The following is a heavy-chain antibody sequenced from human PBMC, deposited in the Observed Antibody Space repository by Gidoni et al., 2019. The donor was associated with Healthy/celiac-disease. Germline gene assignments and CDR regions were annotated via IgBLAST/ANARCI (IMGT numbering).Heavy chain of an antibody. CDR1: GGSISSYY. Sequence: QVQLQESGPGLVKPSETLSLTCTVSGGSISSYYWSLIRQPPGKGLEWIGYIFYSGSTNYNPSLKSRVTISVDTSKNQFSLKLSSVTAADTAVYYCARDVAGYSSSSGGFYNWFDPWGQGTLVTVSS. CDR2: IFYSGST. V-gene: IGHV4-59*01. D-gene: IGHD6-6*01. CDR3: ARDVAGYSSSSGGFYNWFDP. J-gene: IGHJ5*02.